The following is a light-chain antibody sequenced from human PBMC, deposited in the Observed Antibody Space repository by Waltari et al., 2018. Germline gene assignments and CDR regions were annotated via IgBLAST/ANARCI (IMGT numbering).Light chain of an antibody. Sequence: DIQMTQSPSSLSASVGDRVTITCRASQTISRYLNWYQQKPGKAPNLLIYAASSLQSVVPSRFSGSGSGEDFTHIITSLQPEDFATYYCQESYSFTRTFGQGTKVEIK. CDR1: QTISRY. V-gene: IGKV1-39*01. CDR2: AAS. CDR3: QESYSFTRT. J-gene: IGKJ1*01.